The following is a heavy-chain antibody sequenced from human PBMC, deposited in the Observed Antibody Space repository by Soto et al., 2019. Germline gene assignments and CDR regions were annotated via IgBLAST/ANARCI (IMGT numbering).Heavy chain of an antibody. J-gene: IGHJ6*02. D-gene: IGHD1-26*01. CDR2: ISAYNGNT. CDR1: GYTFTSYG. CDR3: ARDKRGSYLSYYYYYGMDV. Sequence: QVQLVQSGAEVKKPGASVKVSCKASGYTFTSYGISWVRQATGQGLEWMGWISAYNGNTNYAQKLQGRVTMTTDTSTCTAYMELRSLRSDDTAVYYWARDKRGSYLSYYYYYGMDVWGQGTTVTVSS. V-gene: IGHV1-18*01.